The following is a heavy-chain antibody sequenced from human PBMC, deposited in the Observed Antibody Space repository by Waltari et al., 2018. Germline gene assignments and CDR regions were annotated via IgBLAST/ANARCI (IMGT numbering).Heavy chain of an antibody. CDR3: IRSFPLTDY. Sequence: EVQLVESGGGLVHFGGSLRLSCAASGFTFRDHYMDWVRQAPVEGLDWGGRIRNKAVSSTTDYAASVKGRFTISRDDSKNSLYLQMNSLKTEDTAVYYCIRSFPLTDYWGQGTLVTVSS. CDR1: GFTFRDHY. J-gene: IGHJ4*02. V-gene: IGHV3-72*01. CDR2: IRNKAVSSTT.